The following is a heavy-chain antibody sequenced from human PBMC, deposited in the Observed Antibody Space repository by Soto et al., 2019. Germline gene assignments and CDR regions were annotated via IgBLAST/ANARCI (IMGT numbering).Heavy chain of an antibody. CDR3: ASRNTGGFDY. Sequence: EGHLVESGGGLVQPGGSLRLSCAASGFTFSSYEVNWVRQAPGKGLEWVSYISSSGSTIYYADSVKGRFTISRDNAKNSLYLQMNSLRVEDTAVYYCASRNTGGFDYWGQGTLVTVSS. D-gene: IGHD2-2*02. CDR1: GFTFSSYE. J-gene: IGHJ4*02. CDR2: ISSSGSTI. V-gene: IGHV3-48*03.